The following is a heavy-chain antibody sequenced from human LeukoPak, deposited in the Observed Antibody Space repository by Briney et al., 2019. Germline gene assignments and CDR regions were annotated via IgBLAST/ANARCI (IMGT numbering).Heavy chain of an antibody. CDR2: IWFDGSKK. V-gene: IGHV3-30*02. Sequence: GGSLRLSCTASGFTFSGYGMHWVRQAPGKGLEWVAVIWFDGSKKYYADSVKGRFTISRDDSKNTLYLQMNSLRAEDTAVYYCAKDYRSWFLDYWGQGTLVTVSS. D-gene: IGHD6-13*01. CDR1: GFTFSGYG. J-gene: IGHJ4*02. CDR3: AKDYRSWFLDY.